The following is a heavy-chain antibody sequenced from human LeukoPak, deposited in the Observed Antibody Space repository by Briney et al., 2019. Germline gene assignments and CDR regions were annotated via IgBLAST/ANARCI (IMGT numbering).Heavy chain of an antibody. CDR3: ARGYCSSTSCYNDYFDY. CDR1: GGSISSGGYS. J-gene: IGHJ4*02. D-gene: IGHD2-2*02. V-gene: IGHV4-30-2*01. Sequence: SQTLSLTCAVFGGSISSGGYSWSWIRQPPGKGLEWIGYIFHSGSTYYNPSLKSRVTISVDRSKNQFSLKLSSVTAADTAVYYCARGYCSSTSCYNDYFDYWGQGTLVTVSS. CDR2: IFHSGST.